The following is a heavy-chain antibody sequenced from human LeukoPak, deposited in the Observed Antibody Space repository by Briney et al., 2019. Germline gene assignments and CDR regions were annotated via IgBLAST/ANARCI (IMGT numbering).Heavy chain of an antibody. CDR3: ARSGGSSWYGSNFDY. D-gene: IGHD6-13*01. CDR2: IYTSGST. Sequence: SETLSLTCTVSGDSISSYYWSWIRQPAGKGLEWIGRIYTSGSTNYNPSLKSRVTMSVDTSKNQFSLKLSSVTAADTAVYYCARSGGSSWYGSNFDYWGQGTLVTVSS. CDR1: GDSISSYY. V-gene: IGHV4-4*07. J-gene: IGHJ4*02.